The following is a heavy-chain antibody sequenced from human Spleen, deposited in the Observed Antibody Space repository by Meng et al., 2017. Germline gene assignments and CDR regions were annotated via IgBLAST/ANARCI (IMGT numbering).Heavy chain of an antibody. CDR3: SRDSGNGWYKHD. Sequence: QVQFVQSGAEVKEPGASVGVSCKASGYIFNQYAMHWLRQAPGQGLEWMGWINTQTGAAGYSQKFQGRVTITIDTSAITGYVEVRGLRSEDTAVYYCSRDSGNGWYKHDWGQGTLVTVSS. CDR1: GYIFNQYA. J-gene: IGHJ4*02. V-gene: IGHV1-3*04. CDR2: INTQTGAA. D-gene: IGHD6-19*01.